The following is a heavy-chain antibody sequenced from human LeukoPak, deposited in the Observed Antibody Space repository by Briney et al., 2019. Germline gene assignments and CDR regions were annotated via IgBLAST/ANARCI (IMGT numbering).Heavy chain of an antibody. Sequence: SETLSLTCAVYGGSFSGYYWSWIRQPPGKGLEWLGEINHSGSTNYNPSLKSRVTISVDTSKNQFTLKLSSVTAADTAVYYCARGIVVVPAAYYFDYWGQGTLVSLSS. D-gene: IGHD2-2*01. J-gene: IGHJ4*02. CDR3: ARGIVVVPAAYYFDY. V-gene: IGHV4-34*01. CDR1: GGSFSGYY. CDR2: INHSGST.